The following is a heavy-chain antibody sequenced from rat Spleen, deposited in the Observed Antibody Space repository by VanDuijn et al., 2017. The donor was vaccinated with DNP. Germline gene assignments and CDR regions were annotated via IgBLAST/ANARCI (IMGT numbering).Heavy chain of an antibody. V-gene: IGHV5-31*01. J-gene: IGHJ2*01. Sequence: EVELVESGGDLVQPGRSLKLSCVASGFTFNYHWMSWIRKVPGKGLDWVASITSSGGSTYYPDSVKGRFTISRDNATNTLYLQMNSLRSEDTASYYCVRDSRDYGSYADYFDYWGQGVMVTVSS. D-gene: IGHD1-8*01. CDR3: VRDSRDYGSYADYFDY. CDR1: GFTFNYHW. CDR2: ITSSGGST.